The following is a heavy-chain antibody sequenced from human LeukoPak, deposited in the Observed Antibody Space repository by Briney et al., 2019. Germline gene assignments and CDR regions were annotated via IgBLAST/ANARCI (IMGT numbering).Heavy chain of an antibody. CDR3: AMGAGSYDY. Sequence: SETLSLTCTVSGGSISSYYWSWIRQPPGKGLEWIGYIYYSGSTNYNPSLKSRVTISVDTSKNQFSLKLSSVTAADTAVYYCAMGAGSYDYWGQGTLVTVSS. CDR2: IYYSGST. J-gene: IGHJ4*02. V-gene: IGHV4-59*01. CDR1: GGSISSYY.